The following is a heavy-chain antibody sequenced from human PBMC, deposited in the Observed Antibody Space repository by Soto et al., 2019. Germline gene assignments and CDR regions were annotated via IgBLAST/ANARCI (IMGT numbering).Heavy chain of an antibody. CDR3: AKVPRYSSGWYDPYFDY. CDR1: GFTFSSYG. CDR2: IWYDGSNK. D-gene: IGHD6-19*01. Sequence: GGSLRLSCAASGFTFSSYGMHWVRQAPGKGLEWVAVIWYDGSNKYYADSVKGRFTISRDNSKNTLYLQMNSLRAEDTAVYYCAKVPRYSSGWYDPYFDYWGQGTLVTVSS. J-gene: IGHJ4*02. V-gene: IGHV3-33*06.